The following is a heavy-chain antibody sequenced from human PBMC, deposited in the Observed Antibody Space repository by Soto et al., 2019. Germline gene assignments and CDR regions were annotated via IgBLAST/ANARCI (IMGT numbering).Heavy chain of an antibody. Sequence: GASVKVSCKASGFTFTNSAVQWVRQARGQRLEWIGWIVVGSGKANYAQNFQERVTITRDMSTSTAYMDLSSLRSDDTAVYFCVTDDMMVMIWGQGTLVTVSS. CDR1: GFTFTNSA. V-gene: IGHV1-58*01. CDR3: VTDDMMVMI. J-gene: IGHJ4*02. D-gene: IGHD3-22*01. CDR2: IVVGSGKA.